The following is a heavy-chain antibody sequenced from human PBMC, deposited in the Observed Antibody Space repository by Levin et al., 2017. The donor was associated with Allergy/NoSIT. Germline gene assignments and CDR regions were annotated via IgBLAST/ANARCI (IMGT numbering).Heavy chain of an antibody. CDR2: ISSSGGST. J-gene: IGHJ3*02. Sequence: GGSLRLSCAASGFTFSNYAITWVRQAPGKGLEWVSVISSSGGSTYYADPVRGRFTISRDNSKNTLYLQMNSLRAEDTALYYCAKRSCGGDCKDAFDMWGQGTMVTVSS. D-gene: IGHD2-21*02. V-gene: IGHV3-23*01. CDR1: GFTFSNYA. CDR3: AKRSCGGDCKDAFDM.